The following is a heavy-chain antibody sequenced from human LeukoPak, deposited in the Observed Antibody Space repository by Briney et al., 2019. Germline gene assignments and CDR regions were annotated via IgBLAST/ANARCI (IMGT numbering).Heavy chain of an antibody. CDR1: GGTFSSYA. CDR2: IIPIFGTA. D-gene: IGHD1-26*01. V-gene: IGHV1-69*13. J-gene: IGHJ4*02. Sequence: ASVKVSCKASGGTFSSYAISWVRQAPGQGLEWMGGIIPIFGTANYAQKFQGRVTITADEPTSTAYMELSSLRSEDTAVYYCATAGSVVGATPDYWGQGTLVTVSS. CDR3: ATAGSVVGATPDY.